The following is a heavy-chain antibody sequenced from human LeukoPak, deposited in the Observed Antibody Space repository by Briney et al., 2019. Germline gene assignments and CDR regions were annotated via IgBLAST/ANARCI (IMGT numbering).Heavy chain of an antibody. D-gene: IGHD5-18*01. V-gene: IGHV3-21*01. J-gene: IGHJ3*02. Sequence: GGSLRLSCAASGFTFSSYSMNWVRQAPGKGLEWVSSISSSSSYIYYADSVKGRFTISRDNAKNSLYLQMNSLRAEDTAVYYCARDGGPLRGYSYAYDAFDIWGRGTMVTVSS. CDR2: ISSSSSYI. CDR3: ARDGGPLRGYSYAYDAFDI. CDR1: GFTFSSYS.